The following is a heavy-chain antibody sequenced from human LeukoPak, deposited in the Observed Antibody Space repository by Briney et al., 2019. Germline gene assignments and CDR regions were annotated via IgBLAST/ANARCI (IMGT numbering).Heavy chain of an antibody. V-gene: IGHV3-23*01. CDR3: ARQALFMVRGLISAFDI. CDR1: GFTFSSYA. Sequence: QTGGSLRLSCAASGFTFSSYAMSWVRQAPGKGLEWVSAISGSGGSTYYADSVKGRFTISRDNSKNTLYLQMNSLRAEDTAVYYCARQALFMVRGLISAFDIWGQGTKVTVSS. D-gene: IGHD3-10*01. J-gene: IGHJ3*02. CDR2: ISGSGGST.